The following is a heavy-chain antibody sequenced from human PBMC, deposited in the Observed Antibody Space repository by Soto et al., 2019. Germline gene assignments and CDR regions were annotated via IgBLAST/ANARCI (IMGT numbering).Heavy chain of an antibody. CDR1: GGSISSYY. CDR2: IYYSGST. V-gene: IGHV4-59*01. CDR3: ARSWGFYFDF. J-gene: IGHJ4*02. Sequence: QVQLQESGPGLVKPSETLSLTCTVSGGSISSYYWSWIRQPPGKGLEWIGYIYYSGSTNYNPSLKSRVTISVDTSKNQFSLKLSSVTAADTAVYYCARSWGFYFDFWGQGTLVTVSS. D-gene: IGHD3-16*01.